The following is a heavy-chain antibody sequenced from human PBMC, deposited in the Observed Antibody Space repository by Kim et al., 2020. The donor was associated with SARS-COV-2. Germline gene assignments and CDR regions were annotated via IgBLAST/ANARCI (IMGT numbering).Heavy chain of an antibody. CDR3: ASLRYCSGGSCEIDY. Sequence: PSLKSRVTISVDTSKTQFSLRLSSVTAADTAVYYCASLRYCSGGSCEIDYWGQGTLVTVSS. V-gene: IGHV4-34*01. D-gene: IGHD2-15*01. J-gene: IGHJ4*02.